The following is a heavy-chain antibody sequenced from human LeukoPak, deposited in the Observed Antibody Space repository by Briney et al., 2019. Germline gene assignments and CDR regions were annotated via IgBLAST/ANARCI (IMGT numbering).Heavy chain of an antibody. J-gene: IGHJ4*02. V-gene: IGHV4-59*01. CDR2: IYYSGGT. Sequence: SETLSLTCTVCGGSISTYYWSWIRQPPGKGLEWIGYIYYSGGTNYNPSLKSRVTISVDTSKNQFSLKLSSVTAADTAVYYCASEPTVTTHSGFDYWGQGTLVTVSS. D-gene: IGHD4-17*01. CDR3: ASEPTVTTHSGFDY. CDR1: GGSISTYY.